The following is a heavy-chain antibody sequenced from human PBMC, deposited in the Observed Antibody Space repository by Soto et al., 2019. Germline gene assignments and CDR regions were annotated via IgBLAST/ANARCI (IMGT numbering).Heavy chain of an antibody. CDR2: IYPGYSDT. CDR3: ARYGYSYGYAVDY. Sequence: EXLNISGKGSRYXFTSYWVGWVRHMPGKGLEWMGIIYPGYSDTRYSPSFQGQVTISADKSIRTAYLQWSSLKASDTAMYYCARYGYSYGYAVDYWGQGTLGTVSS. V-gene: IGHV5-51*01. J-gene: IGHJ4*02. D-gene: IGHD5-18*01. CDR1: RYXFTSYW.